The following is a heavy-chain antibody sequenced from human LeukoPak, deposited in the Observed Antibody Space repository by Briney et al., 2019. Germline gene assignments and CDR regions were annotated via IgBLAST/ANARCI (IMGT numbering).Heavy chain of an antibody. CDR1: GGSISSSSYY. D-gene: IGHD3-22*01. Sequence: KPSETLSLTCTVSGGSISSSSYYWGWIRQPAGKGLEWIGRIYTSGSTNYNPSLKSRVTISLDTSKNQFSLKLSSVTAADTAVYYCASSIYYYDSSGYFDWGQGTLVTVSS. CDR3: ASSIYYYDSSGYFD. J-gene: IGHJ4*02. CDR2: IYTSGST. V-gene: IGHV4-61*02.